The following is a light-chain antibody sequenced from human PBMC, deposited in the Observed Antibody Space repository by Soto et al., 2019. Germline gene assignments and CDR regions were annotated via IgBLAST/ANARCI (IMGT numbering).Light chain of an antibody. CDR3: PQGSSCPQT. CDR1: QSVSSN. CDR2: DAS. Sequence: EIVLTQSPAPLSLSPGERATLSCRTSQSVSSNLAWYQQKPCQAPRLLIYDASNRATGIPARFSGSGSGPDFTRTIGGLEPEDFAAYDCPQGSSCPQTFGQGTKVDIK. V-gene: IGKV3-11*01. J-gene: IGKJ1*01.